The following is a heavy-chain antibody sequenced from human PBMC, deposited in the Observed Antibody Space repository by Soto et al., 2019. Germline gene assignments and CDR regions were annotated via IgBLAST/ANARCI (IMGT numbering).Heavy chain of an antibody. CDR3: ASRPRNGYNR. Sequence: QVQLVQSGAELKKPGSSVKVSCKSSGGSFSNSAVTWVRQAPGQGLEWMGGIIPIFNTPNYAQKFQGGVAFTADDSTATAYMELTSLTSEDTAVYYCASRPRNGYNRWGQGTLVTVSS. J-gene: IGHJ4*02. V-gene: IGHV1-69*01. CDR2: IIPIFNTP. D-gene: IGHD5-12*01. CDR1: GGSFSNSA.